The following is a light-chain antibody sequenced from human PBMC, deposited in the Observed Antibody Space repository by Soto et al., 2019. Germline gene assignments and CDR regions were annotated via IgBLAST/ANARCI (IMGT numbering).Light chain of an antibody. J-gene: IGKJ2*01. V-gene: IGKV3-20*01. CDR3: QLYGNSPPMYT. Sequence: EIVLTQSPGTLSLSPGERATLSCRASQGVSSTYLAWYQQRLGQAPRLLIFGASSRATGIADRFSGSGSGTDFTLSISRLEPEDVAVYYCQLYGNSPPMYTFGQGTKVEIK. CDR1: QGVSSTY. CDR2: GAS.